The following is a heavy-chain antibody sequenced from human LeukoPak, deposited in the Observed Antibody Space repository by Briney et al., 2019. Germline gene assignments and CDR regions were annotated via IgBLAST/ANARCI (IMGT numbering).Heavy chain of an antibody. J-gene: IGHJ4*02. CDR1: GFTVSSNC. V-gene: IGHV3-53*01. CDR2: IYSDGGR. Sequence: PGGSLRLSCAASGFTVSSNCMTWVRQPPGKGLEWVSMIYSDGGRDVADSVKGRFTISRDTSKNTLYLQMNSLRAEDTAVYYCARVKLRDHSGSPYSESFDFWGRGSLVTVSS. CDR3: ARVKLRDHSGSPYSESFDF. D-gene: IGHD5-12*01.